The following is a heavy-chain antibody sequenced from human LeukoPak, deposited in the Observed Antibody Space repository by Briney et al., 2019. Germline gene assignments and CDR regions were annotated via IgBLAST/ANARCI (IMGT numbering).Heavy chain of an antibody. J-gene: IGHJ4*02. Sequence: GGSLRLSCAASGFTFSDWYMSWIRQAPGKGLEWISYISPSGSTTYYADSVEGRFTISRDNAKNSLHLQMNSLRPEDTAMYYCARDDYGPKGDYWGQGTLVTVSS. CDR3: ARDDYGPKGDY. CDR2: ISPSGSTT. V-gene: IGHV3-11*04. CDR1: GFTFSDWY. D-gene: IGHD4-17*01.